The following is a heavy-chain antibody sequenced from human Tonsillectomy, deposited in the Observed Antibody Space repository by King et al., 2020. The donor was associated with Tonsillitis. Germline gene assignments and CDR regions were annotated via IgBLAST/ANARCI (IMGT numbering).Heavy chain of an antibody. CDR2: ISFDGSNE. D-gene: IGHD3-22*01. Sequence: QVQLVESGGGVVQPGRSLRLSCAASGFTFSSYGIHWVRQAPGKGLEWVAVISFDGSNEYYSDSVKGRFTISRDNSKNTLYLQMNSLRAEDTAVYYWARNYYDSVAYSNGMDVCGQGTTVTVSS. J-gene: IGHJ6*02. CDR3: ARNYYDSVAYSNGMDV. V-gene: IGHV3-33*05. CDR1: GFTFSSYG.